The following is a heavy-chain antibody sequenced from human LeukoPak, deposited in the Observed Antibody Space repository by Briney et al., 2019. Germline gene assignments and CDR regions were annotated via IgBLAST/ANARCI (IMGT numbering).Heavy chain of an antibody. D-gene: IGHD3-22*01. CDR1: RFTVSSNY. CDR2: IYSGGST. J-gene: IGHJ4*02. CDR3: ARERNYYDSSGYYSPDYFDY. V-gene: IGHV3-53*01. Sequence: GGSLRLSCAASRFTVSSNYMSWVRQAPGKGLEWVSVIYSGGSTYYADSVKGRFTISRDNSKNTLYLQMNSLRAEDTAVYYCARERNYYDSSGYYSPDYFDYWGQGTLVTVSS.